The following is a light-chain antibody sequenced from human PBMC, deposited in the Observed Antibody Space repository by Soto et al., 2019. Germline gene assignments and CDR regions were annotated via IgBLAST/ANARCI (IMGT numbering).Light chain of an antibody. V-gene: IGKV1-39*01. Sequence: DIQMTQSPSSLSASVGDRITITCRASQTITTYLNRYQQKPGKAPQLLIYGASSLQSGVPSRFTGSGSGTDFTLTISSLQPEDFATYHCQQSRSTPWTFGQGTKVEIK. J-gene: IGKJ1*01. CDR2: GAS. CDR1: QTITTY. CDR3: QQSRSTPWT.